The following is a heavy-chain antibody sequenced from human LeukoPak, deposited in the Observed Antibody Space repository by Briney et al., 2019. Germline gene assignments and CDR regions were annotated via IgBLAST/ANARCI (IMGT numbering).Heavy chain of an antibody. D-gene: IGHD2-2*01. J-gene: IGHJ4*02. Sequence: PSETLSLTCAVYGGSFSGYYWSWIRQPPGKGLEWIGYIYYSGSTNYNPSLKSRVTISVDTSKNQFSLKLSSVTAADTAVYYCARRGCSSTSCYLSMAYFDYWGQGTLVTVSS. V-gene: IGHV4-59*12. CDR3: ARRGCSSTSCYLSMAYFDY. CDR1: GGSFSGYY. CDR2: IYYSGST.